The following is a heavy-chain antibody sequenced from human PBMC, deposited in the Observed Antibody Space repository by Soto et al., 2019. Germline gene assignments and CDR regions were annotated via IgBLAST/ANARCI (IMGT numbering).Heavy chain of an antibody. D-gene: IGHD2-15*01. CDR1: GYTFTSYG. CDR3: AKSSIGAADYYYYGMDV. Sequence: QVQLVQSGAEVKKPGASVKVSCKASGYTFTSYGISWVRQAPGQGLEWMGWISAYNGNTNYAQKLQGRVTMTTDTSTSTAYRELRSLRSDDTAVYYCAKSSIGAADYYYYGMDVWGQGTTVTVSS. V-gene: IGHV1-18*01. J-gene: IGHJ6*02. CDR2: ISAYNGNT.